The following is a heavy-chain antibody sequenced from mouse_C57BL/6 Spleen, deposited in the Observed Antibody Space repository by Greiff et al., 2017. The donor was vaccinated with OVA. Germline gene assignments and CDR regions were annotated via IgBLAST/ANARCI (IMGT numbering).Heavy chain of an antibody. J-gene: IGHJ4*01. V-gene: IGHV1-22*01. CDR1: GYTFTDYN. Sequence: SGPELVKPGASVKMSCKASGYTFTDYNMHWVKQSHGKSLEWIGYLNPNNGGTSYNQKFKGKATLTVNKSSSTAYMELRSLTSEDSAVYYCARIYYEDAMDYWGQGTSVTVSS. CDR2: LNPNNGGT. D-gene: IGHD2-4*01. CDR3: ARIYYEDAMDY.